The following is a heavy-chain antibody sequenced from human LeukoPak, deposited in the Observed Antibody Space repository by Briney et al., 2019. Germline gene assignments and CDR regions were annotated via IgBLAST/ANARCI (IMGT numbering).Heavy chain of an antibody. CDR1: GYTFIDYY. D-gene: IGHD3-3*01. Sequence: ASVTVSCTASGYTFIDYYIHWVRQAPGQGLERMGWINPNSGGTNYAQKFQGRVTMTRDTSISTAYMELSRLRSDDTAVYYCARDKGVWSGYFDYWGQGTLVTVSS. CDR2: INPNSGGT. J-gene: IGHJ4*02. CDR3: ARDKGVWSGYFDY. V-gene: IGHV1-2*02.